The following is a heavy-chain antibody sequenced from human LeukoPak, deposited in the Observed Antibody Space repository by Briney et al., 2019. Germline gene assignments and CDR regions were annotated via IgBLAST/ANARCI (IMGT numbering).Heavy chain of an antibody. CDR3: ARDFRIVGAATYFDY. J-gene: IGHJ4*02. D-gene: IGHD1-26*01. CDR1: GFTFSSYA. V-gene: IGHV3-30-3*01. CDR2: ISYDGSNK. Sequence: GGSLRLSCAASGFTFSSYAMSWVRQAPGKGLEWVAVISYDGSNKYYADSVKGRFTISRDNSKNTLYLQMNSLRAEDTAVYYCARDFRIVGAATYFDYWGQGTLVTVSS.